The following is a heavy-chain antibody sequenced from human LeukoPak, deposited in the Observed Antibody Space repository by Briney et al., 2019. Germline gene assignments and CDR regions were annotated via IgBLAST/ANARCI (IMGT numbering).Heavy chain of an antibody. D-gene: IGHD1-1*01. J-gene: IGHJ4*01. CDR2: IEPSGFTI. V-gene: IGHV3-21*01. Sequence: GGSLRLSCAASGLTFTTYAMNWVRQAPGRGLEWVSSIEPSGFTIFYANSVKGRFTISRDNAKDSLYLQMNSLRPDDTALYFCASGIRERGFDYWGHGTLVTVSS. CDR3: ASGIRERGFDY. CDR1: GLTFTTYA.